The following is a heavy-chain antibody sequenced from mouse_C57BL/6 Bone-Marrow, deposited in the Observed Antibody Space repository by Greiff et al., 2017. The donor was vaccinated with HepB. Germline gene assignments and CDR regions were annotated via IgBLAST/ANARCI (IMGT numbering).Heavy chain of an antibody. CDR1: GYSITSGYY. CDR2: ISYDGNN. J-gene: IGHJ4*01. D-gene: IGHD2-5*01. CDR3: AREGSYSNDAMDY. Sequence: EVQLQESGPGLVKPSQSLSLTCSVTGYSITSGYYWNWIRQFPGNKLEWMGYISYDGNNNYNPSLKNRISITRDTSKNQFFLKLNSVTTEDTATYYCAREGSYSNDAMDYWGQGTSVTVSS. V-gene: IGHV3-6*01.